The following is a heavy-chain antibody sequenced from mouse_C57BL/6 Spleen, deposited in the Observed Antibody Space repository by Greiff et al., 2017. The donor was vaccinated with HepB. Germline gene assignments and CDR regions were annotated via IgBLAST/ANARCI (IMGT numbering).Heavy chain of an antibody. V-gene: IGHV1-64*01. Sequence: QVQLKQPGAELVKPGASVKLSCKASGYTFTSYWMHWVKQRPGQGLEWIGMIHPNSGSTNYNEKFKSKATLTVDKSSSTDYMQLSSLTSEDSAVYYCARGTGGYYFDYWGQGTTLTVSS. CDR2: IHPNSGST. CDR3: ARGTGGYYFDY. D-gene: IGHD1-1*02. CDR1: GYTFTSYW. J-gene: IGHJ2*01.